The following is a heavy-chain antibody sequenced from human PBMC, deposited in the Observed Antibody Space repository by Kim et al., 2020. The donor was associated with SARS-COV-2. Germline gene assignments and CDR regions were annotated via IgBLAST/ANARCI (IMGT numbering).Heavy chain of an antibody. J-gene: IGHJ5*02. V-gene: IGHV1-18*04. CDR1: GYTFTSYG. CDR3: ARGPDRPHIVVVPAAIGWFDP. D-gene: IGHD2-2*01. Sequence: ASVKVSCKASGYTFTSYGISWVRQAPGQGLEWMGWISAYNGNTNYAQKLQGRVTMTTDTSTSTAYMELRSLRSDDTAVYYCARGPDRPHIVVVPAAIGWFDPWGQGTLVTVSS. CDR2: ISAYNGNT.